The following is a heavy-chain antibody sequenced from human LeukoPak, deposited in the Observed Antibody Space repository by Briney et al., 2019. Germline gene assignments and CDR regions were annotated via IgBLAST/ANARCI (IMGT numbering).Heavy chain of an antibody. J-gene: IGHJ6*03. V-gene: IGHV1-2*02. CDR3: ARGYCGGDCYSKGYYYYMDV. CDR2: INPYSGDT. D-gene: IGHD2-21*02. CDR1: GYTFTNYH. Sequence: ASVKVSCKASGYTFTNYHMHWVRQAPGQGLEWMGWINPYSGDTDYKARFQHRLTLSRDTSITTAYMELSSLRSEDTAVYYCARGYCGGDCYSKGYYYYMDVWAKGPRSPSP.